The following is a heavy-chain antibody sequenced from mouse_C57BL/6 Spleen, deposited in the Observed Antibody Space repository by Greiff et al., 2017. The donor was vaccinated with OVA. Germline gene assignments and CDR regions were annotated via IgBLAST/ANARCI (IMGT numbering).Heavy chain of an antibody. CDR1: GYAFTNYL. CDR3: ARGRGRVPDYAMDY. CDR2: INPGSGGT. D-gene: IGHD3-3*01. J-gene: IGHJ4*01. V-gene: IGHV1-54*01. Sequence: VQLQQSGAELVRPGTSVKVSCKASGYAFTNYLIEWVKQRPGQGLEWIGVINPGSGGTNYNEKFKGKATLTADKSSSTAYMQLSSLTSEDSAVYVGARGRGRVPDYAMDYWGQGTSVTVSS.